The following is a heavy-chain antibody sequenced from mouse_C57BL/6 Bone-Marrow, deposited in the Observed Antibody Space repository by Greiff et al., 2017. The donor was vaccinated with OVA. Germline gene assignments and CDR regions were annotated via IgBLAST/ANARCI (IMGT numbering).Heavy chain of an antibody. Sequence: EVQLQQSGPELVKPGASVKISCKASGYTFTDYYMNWVKQSHGKSLEWIGDINPNNGGTSYNQKFKGKATLTVDKSYSTAYMELRSLTSEDSAVYYCARNGGYYAWFAYWGQGTLVTVSA. V-gene: IGHV1-26*01. CDR1: GYTFTDYY. CDR3: ARNGGYYAWFAY. D-gene: IGHD2-3*01. CDR2: INPNNGGT. J-gene: IGHJ3*01.